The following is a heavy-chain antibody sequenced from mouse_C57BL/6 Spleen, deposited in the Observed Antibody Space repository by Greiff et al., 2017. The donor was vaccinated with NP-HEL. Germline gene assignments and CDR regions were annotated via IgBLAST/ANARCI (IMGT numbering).Heavy chain of an antibody. Sequence: DVQLVESGGGLVKPGGSLKLSCAASGFTFSSYAMSWVRQTPEKRLEWVATISDGGSYTYYPDNVKGRFTISRDNAKNNLYLQMSHLKSEDTAMYYCARGGYYGNHYYAMDYWGQGTSVTVSS. D-gene: IGHD2-1*01. V-gene: IGHV5-4*01. J-gene: IGHJ4*01. CDR1: GFTFSSYA. CDR3: ARGGYYGNHYYAMDY. CDR2: ISDGGSYT.